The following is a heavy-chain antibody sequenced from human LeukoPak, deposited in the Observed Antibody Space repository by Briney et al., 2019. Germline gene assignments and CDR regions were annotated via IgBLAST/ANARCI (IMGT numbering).Heavy chain of an antibody. D-gene: IGHD3-22*01. CDR2: ISSSDGTI. CDR3: ARDLTGYYYDSSGYLDY. V-gene: IGHV3-48*03. CDR1: GFTFSSYE. Sequence: GGSLRLSCAASGFTFSSYEMNWVRQAPGKGLEWVSYISSSDGTIYYADSVEGRFTISRDNAKNTLYLQMNSLRAEDTAVYYCARDLTGYYYDSSGYLDYWGQGTLVTVSS. J-gene: IGHJ4*02.